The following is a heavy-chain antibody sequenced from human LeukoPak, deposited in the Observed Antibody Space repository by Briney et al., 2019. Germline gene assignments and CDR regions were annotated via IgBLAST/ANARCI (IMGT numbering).Heavy chain of an antibody. CDR3: ATGLRDEERHYGYYYMDV. Sequence: SETLSLTCTVSGASINSGTYYWTWVRQHPVRGLEWIGYIYYSGSTHYNPSLKSRVAMSVDTSKNQFSLKLSSVTAADTAVYYCATGLRDEERHYGYYYMDVWGKGTTVTVSS. CDR1: GASINSGTYY. V-gene: IGHV4-30-4*08. J-gene: IGHJ6*03. D-gene: IGHD3-10*01. CDR2: IYYSGST.